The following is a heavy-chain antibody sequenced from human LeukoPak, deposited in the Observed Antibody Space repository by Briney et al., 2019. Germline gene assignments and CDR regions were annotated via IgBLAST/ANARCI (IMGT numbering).Heavy chain of an antibody. V-gene: IGHV1-2*02. CDR1: GYTFTGYY. D-gene: IGHD3-3*01. J-gene: IGHJ5*02. Sequence: GASVKVSCKASGYTFTGYYMHWVRQAPGQGLEWMGWINPNSGGTNYAQKFQGRVTMTRDTSISTAYMELSRLRSDDTAVYYCAREYYDFWSGYYRRNWFDPWGQGTLVTVSS. CDR2: INPNSGGT. CDR3: AREYYDFWSGYYRRNWFDP.